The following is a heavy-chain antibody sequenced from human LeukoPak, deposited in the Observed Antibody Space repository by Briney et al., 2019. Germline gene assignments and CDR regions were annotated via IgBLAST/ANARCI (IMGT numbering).Heavy chain of an antibody. CDR2: ISYDGSNK. J-gene: IGHJ6*02. D-gene: IGHD3-9*01. V-gene: IGHV3-30*18. CDR1: GFTFSSYG. Sequence: GRSLRLSCAASGFTFSSYGMHWVRQAPGKGLEWVAVISYDGSNKYYADSVKGRFTISRDNSKNTLYLQMNSLRAEDTAVYYCAKEGAYDILTGYFRPLYYYGMDVWGQGTTVTVSS. CDR3: AKEGAYDILTGYFRPLYYYGMDV.